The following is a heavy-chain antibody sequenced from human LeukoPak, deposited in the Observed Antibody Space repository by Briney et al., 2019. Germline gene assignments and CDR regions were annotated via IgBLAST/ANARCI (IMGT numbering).Heavy chain of an antibody. D-gene: IGHD2-15*01. CDR3: ARDVVVVAGRFDP. Sequence: SETLSLTCAVYGGSFSGYYWSWIRQPPGKGLEWIGEINHSGSTNYNPSLKGRVTISVDTSKNQFSLKLSSVTAADTAVYYCARDVVVVAGRFDPWGQGTLVTVSS. CDR1: GGSFSGYY. V-gene: IGHV4-34*01. J-gene: IGHJ5*02. CDR2: INHSGST.